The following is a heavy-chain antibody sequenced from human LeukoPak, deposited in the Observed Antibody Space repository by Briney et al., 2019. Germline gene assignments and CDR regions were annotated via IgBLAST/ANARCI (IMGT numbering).Heavy chain of an antibody. J-gene: IGHJ4*02. D-gene: IGHD3-22*01. Sequence: PGGSLRLSCAASGFTFSSYWMHWVRQAPGKGLVWVSRINSDGSSTSYADSVKGRFTISRDNAKNTLYLQMNSLRAEDTAVYYCAREALPYYDSSVYYFDYWGQGTLVTVSS. CDR3: AREALPYYDSSVYYFDY. CDR1: GFTFSSYW. CDR2: INSDGSST. V-gene: IGHV3-74*01.